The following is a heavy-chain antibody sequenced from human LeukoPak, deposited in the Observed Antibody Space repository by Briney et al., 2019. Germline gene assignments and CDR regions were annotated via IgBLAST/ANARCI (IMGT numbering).Heavy chain of an antibody. J-gene: IGHJ4*02. CDR3: AKEPDFDIWSGYPDF. CDR2: ISGRGTTT. D-gene: IGHD3-3*01. Sequence: PGGSLRLSCTVSGFTFDDYAMSWVRQIPGKGLEWVAAISGRGTTTYYADSVKGRFTISRDNSNNTLYLHLNSLRVEDTAVFYCAKEPDFDIWSGYPDFWGQGTLVAVSS. V-gene: IGHV3-23*01. CDR1: GFTFDDYA.